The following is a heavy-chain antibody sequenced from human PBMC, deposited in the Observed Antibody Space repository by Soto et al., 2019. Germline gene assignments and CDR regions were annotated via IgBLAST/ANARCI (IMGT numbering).Heavy chain of an antibody. Sequence: QVQLVQSGAEVKKPGSSVKVSCKASGGTFSSYAISWVRQAPGQGLEWMGGIIPIFGTANYAQKFQGRVXIXAXXSTSTAYMELSSLRSEDTAVYYCARDREGFGESDYWGQGTLVTVSS. V-gene: IGHV1-69*12. D-gene: IGHD3-10*01. J-gene: IGHJ4*02. CDR1: GGTFSSYA. CDR2: IIPIFGTA. CDR3: ARDREGFGESDY.